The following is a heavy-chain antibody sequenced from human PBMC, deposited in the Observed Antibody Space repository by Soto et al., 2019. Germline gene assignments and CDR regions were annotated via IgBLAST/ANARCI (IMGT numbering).Heavy chain of an antibody. V-gene: IGHV3-13*01. CDR3: ARDRGSSSSGELDY. J-gene: IGHJ4*02. Sequence: EVQLVESGGGLVQPGGSLRLSCAASGFTFSSYDMHWVRQATGNGLEWVSAIGTAGDTYYPGSVKGRFTISRENAKNSLYLQMNSLRAEDTAVYYCARDRGSSSSGELDYWGQGTLGTVSS. CDR2: IGTAGDT. D-gene: IGHD6-6*01. CDR1: GFTFSSYD.